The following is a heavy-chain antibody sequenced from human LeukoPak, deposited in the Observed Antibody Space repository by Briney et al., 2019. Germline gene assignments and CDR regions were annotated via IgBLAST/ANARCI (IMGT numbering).Heavy chain of an antibody. J-gene: IGHJ4*02. V-gene: IGHV3-11*01. CDR2: ISSSGSTI. CDR3: ARDQAIFGVVNNYFDY. D-gene: IGHD3-3*01. CDR1: GFTFSDYY. Sequence: GGSLRLSCAASGFTFSDYYMSWIRQAPGKGLEWVSYISSSGSTIYYADSAKGRFTISRDNAKNSLYLQMNSLRAEDTAVYYCARDQAIFGVVNNYFDYWGQGTLVTVSS.